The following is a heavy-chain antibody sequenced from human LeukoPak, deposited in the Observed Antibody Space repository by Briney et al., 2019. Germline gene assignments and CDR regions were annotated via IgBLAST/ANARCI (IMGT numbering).Heavy chain of an antibody. D-gene: IGHD3-22*01. J-gene: IGHJ4*02. CDR3: ARLGAITMVVVVPDY. V-gene: IGHV4-39*07. CDR1: GGSISSSSYY. Sequence: SETLSLTCTVSGGSISSSSYYWSWIRQPPGKGLEWIGSIYYSGSTYYNPSLKSRVTISVDTSKNQFSLKLSSVTAADTAVYYCARLGAITMVVVVPDYWGQGTLVTVSS. CDR2: IYYSGST.